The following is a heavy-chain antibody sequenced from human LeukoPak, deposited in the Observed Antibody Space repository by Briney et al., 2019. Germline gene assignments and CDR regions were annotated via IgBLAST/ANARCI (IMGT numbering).Heavy chain of an antibody. D-gene: IGHD2-15*01. CDR1: GFTFSSYG. V-gene: IGHV3-33*01. CDR2: IWYDGSNK. Sequence: GGSLRLSCAASGFTFSSYGMHWVRQAPGKGLEWVAVIWYDGSNKYYADSVKGRFTISRDNSKNTLYLQMNSLRAEDTAVYYCARGPYCSGGSCYFSIYYYYYMDVWGKGTTVTVSS. J-gene: IGHJ6*03. CDR3: ARGPYCSGGSCYFSIYYYYYMDV.